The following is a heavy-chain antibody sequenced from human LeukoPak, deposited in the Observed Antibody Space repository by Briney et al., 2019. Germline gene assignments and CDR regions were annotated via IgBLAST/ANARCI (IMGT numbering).Heavy chain of an antibody. CDR1: GFTFSSYA. V-gene: IGHV3-23*01. J-gene: IGHJ4*02. CDR3: ARVVGYSYTFDY. D-gene: IGHD5-18*01. Sequence: GGSLRLSCAASGFTFSSYAMSWVRQAPGKGLEWVSGISGSGGSTYYADSVKGRFTIFRDNSKNTLYLQMNSLRAEDTAVYYCARVVGYSYTFDYWGQGTLVTVSS. CDR2: ISGSGGST.